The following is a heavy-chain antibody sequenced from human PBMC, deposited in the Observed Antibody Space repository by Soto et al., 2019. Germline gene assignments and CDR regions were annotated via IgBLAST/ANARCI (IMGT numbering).Heavy chain of an antibody. CDR2: IYTSGST. V-gene: IGHV4-4*07. D-gene: IGHD2-2*01. Sequence: PSETLSLTCTVSGGSISSYYWSWIRQPAGKGREWIGRIYTSGSTNYNPSLKSRVTMSVDTSKNQFSLKLSSVTAADTAVYYCARDSVIVVVPAAIGPYWFDPWGQGTLVTVSS. CDR3: ARDSVIVVVPAAIGPYWFDP. CDR1: GGSISSYY. J-gene: IGHJ5*02.